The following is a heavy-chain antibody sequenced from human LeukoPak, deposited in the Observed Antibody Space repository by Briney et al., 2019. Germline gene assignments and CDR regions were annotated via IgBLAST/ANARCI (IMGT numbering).Heavy chain of an antibody. CDR3: ARGGLTESVDY. V-gene: IGHV1-18*01. Sequence: ASVKVSCKSSGYTFTSYGFTWVRQPPGQGLEWMGWISAYNGNTNYVQKLQGRVTMSTDTSTSTVYMELRSLRSDDTAAYYCARGGLTESVDYWGQGTLVTVSS. D-gene: IGHD3-10*01. CDR1: GYTFTSYG. CDR2: ISAYNGNT. J-gene: IGHJ4*02.